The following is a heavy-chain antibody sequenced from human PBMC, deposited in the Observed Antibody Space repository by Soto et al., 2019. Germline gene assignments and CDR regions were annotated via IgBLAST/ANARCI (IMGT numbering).Heavy chain of an antibody. D-gene: IGHD3-10*01. CDR1: GGSISSSSYY. CDR3: ARRVLLWFGELYKTRTHYVDY. V-gene: IGHV4-39*01. J-gene: IGHJ4*02. CDR2: IYYSGST. Sequence: QLQLQESGPGLVKPSETLSLTCTVSGGSISSSSYYWGWIRQPPGKGLEWIGSIYYSGSTYYNQSLKSRLTISVDTSKNQFSLKLSSVTAADTAVYYSARRVLLWFGELYKTRTHYVDYWGQGTLGTVFS.